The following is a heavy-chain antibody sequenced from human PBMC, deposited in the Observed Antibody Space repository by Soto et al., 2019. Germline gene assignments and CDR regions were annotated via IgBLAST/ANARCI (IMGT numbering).Heavy chain of an antibody. CDR3: ARDQGIPYCGGDCYSDWYFDL. D-gene: IGHD2-21*01. Sequence: QVQLVQSGAEVKEPGASVKVSCRASGYTFTNYAIHWVRQAPGQRLEWMGGLNTGNGNTKYPQKFPGRVTITRDTSASTAYMFLSSLRSEDTAVYYCARDQGIPYCGGDCYSDWYFDLWGRGTLVTVSS. CDR1: GYTFTNYA. V-gene: IGHV1-3*04. J-gene: IGHJ2*01. CDR2: LNTGNGNT.